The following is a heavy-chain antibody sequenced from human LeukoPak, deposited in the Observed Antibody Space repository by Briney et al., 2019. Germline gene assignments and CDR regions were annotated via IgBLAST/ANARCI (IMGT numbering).Heavy chain of an antibody. J-gene: IGHJ5*02. CDR1: GFTFSNYG. D-gene: IGHD3-16*02. Sequence: GGSLRLSCAASGFTFSNYGIHWVRQAPGKGLEWVAFIRYDGVNKYYADSVQGRFTISRDNSKNNVYPQMNSLGTEDTAVYYCAKDYSVGVFAPSDWLDPWGQGTLVTVSS. V-gene: IGHV3-30*02. CDR3: AKDYSVGVFAPSDWLDP. CDR2: IRYDGVNK.